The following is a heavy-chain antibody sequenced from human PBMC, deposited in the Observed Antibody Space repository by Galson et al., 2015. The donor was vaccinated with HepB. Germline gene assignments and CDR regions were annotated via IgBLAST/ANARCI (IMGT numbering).Heavy chain of an antibody. D-gene: IGHD3-10*01. CDR1: GFTFSSSW. V-gene: IGHV3-7*03. CDR3: ARRLSLVRGIITKPDYYYGMDV. CDR2: INQDGSSK. J-gene: IGHJ6*02. Sequence: SLRLSCAASGFTFSSSWMNWVRQAPGKGLEWVAHINQDGSSKYYVDSVKCRFTISRDNAKDSVYLQLDSLRAEETAAYYCARRLSLVRGIITKPDYYYGMDVWGQGTTVTVAS.